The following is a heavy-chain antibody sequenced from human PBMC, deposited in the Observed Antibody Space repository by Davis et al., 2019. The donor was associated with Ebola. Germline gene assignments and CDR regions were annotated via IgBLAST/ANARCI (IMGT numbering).Heavy chain of an antibody. D-gene: IGHD6-19*01. CDR1: GFTFSSHW. V-gene: IGHV3-7*03. CDR2: INQDGSGK. J-gene: IGHJ4*02. Sequence: PGGSLRLSCAASGFTFSSHWMSWVRQAPGKGLECVANINQDGSGKYYVDSVRGRFTISRDNAKNSLYLQMNSLRAEDTGVYYCASIAVAGTWAFDYWGQETLVTVSS. CDR3: ASIAVAGTWAFDY.